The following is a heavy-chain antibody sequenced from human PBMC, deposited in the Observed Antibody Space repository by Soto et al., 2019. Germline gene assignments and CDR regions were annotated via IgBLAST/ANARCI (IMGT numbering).Heavy chain of an antibody. CDR2: IIPIFGTA. D-gene: IGHD6-6*01. CDR3: ARDRSSSSGYYFDY. J-gene: IGHJ4*02. V-gene: IGHV1-69*13. CDR1: GGTFSSYA. Sequence: SVKVSCKASGGTFSSYAISWVRQAPGQGLEWMGGIIPIFGTANYAQKFQGRVTITADESTSTAYMELSSLRSEDTAVYYCARDRSSSSGYYFDYWGQGTLVTVSS.